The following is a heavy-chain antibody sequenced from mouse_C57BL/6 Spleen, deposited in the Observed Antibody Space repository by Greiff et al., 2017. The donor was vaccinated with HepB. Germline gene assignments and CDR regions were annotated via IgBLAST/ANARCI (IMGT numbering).Heavy chain of an antibody. D-gene: IGHD3-2*02. J-gene: IGHJ2*01. CDR2: IYPGDGDT. CDR1: GYAFSSYW. Sequence: QVQLQQSGAELVKPGASVKISCKASGYAFSSYWMNWVKQRPGKGLEWIGQIYPGDGDTNYNGKFKGKATLTADKSSSTAYMQLSSLTSEDSAVYFCAREGAAQAAYYFDYWGQGTTLTVSS. V-gene: IGHV1-80*01. CDR3: AREGAAQAAYYFDY.